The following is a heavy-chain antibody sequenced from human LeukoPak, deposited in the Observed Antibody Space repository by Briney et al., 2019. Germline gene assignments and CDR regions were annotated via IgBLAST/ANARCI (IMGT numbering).Heavy chain of an antibody. CDR3: ARGGGLDV. J-gene: IGHJ6*02. Sequence: GGSLRVSCAASGFTFSSYWMNWARQAPGKGLEWVASINHNGNVNYYVDSVKGRFTISRDNAKNSLYLQMSNLRAEDTAAYFCARGGGLDVWGQGATVTVSS. V-gene: IGHV3-7*03. CDR1: GFTFSSYW. D-gene: IGHD3-16*01. CDR2: INHNGNVN.